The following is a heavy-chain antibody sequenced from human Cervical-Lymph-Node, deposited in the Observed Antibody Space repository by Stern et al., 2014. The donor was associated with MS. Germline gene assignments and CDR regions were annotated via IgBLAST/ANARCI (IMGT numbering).Heavy chain of an antibody. V-gene: IGHV4-59*08. J-gene: IGHJ4*02. CDR2: IYYTGST. Sequence: DQLVESGPGLVKPSETLSLTCSVSGTSTISNYWSWIRQSPGKGLEWIGNIYYTGSTNYNPSRKSRVSMSVDTSKNQFSVKVTSVSAADTAVYYCARLAASSSGPFDYWGQGTLVTVSS. CDR3: ARLAASSSGPFDY. CDR1: GTSTISNY. D-gene: IGHD3-22*01.